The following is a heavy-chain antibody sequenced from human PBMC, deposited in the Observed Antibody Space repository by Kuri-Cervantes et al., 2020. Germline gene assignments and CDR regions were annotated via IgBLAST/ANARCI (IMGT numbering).Heavy chain of an antibody. D-gene: IGHD5-24*01. CDR3: ASSSRRDGYNPDY. CDR1: GGSIRSYY. V-gene: IGHV4-59*01. CDR2: IYYSGST. Sequence: ESLKISCTVSGGSIRSYYWSWIRQPPGKGLEWIGYIYYSGSTNYNPSLKSRVTISVDTSKNQFSLKLSSVTAADTAVYYCASSSRRDGYNPDYWGQGTLVTVSS. J-gene: IGHJ4*02.